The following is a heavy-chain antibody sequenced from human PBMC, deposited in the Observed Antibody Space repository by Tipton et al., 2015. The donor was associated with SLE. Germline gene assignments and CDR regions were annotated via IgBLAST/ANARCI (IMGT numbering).Heavy chain of an antibody. CDR1: GYTFTSYY. D-gene: IGHD3-16*01. CDR2: IKRSGGST. V-gene: IGHV1-46*01. CDR3: ARGAGPITSFGNYYYYYYMDV. J-gene: IGHJ6*03. Sequence: QVQLVQSGAEVKKPGASVKVSCKASGYTFTSYYMHWVRQAHGQGLEWMGIIKRSGGSTSYAQKFQGRVTMTRDTSTSTVYMELSSLRSEDTAVYYCARGAGPITSFGNYYYYYYMDVWGKGTTVTVSS.